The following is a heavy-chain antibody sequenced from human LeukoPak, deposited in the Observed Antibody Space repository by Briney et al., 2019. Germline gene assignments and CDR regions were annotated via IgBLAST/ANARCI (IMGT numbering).Heavy chain of an antibody. J-gene: IGHJ5*02. CDR3: ARGLGYSSGWSYNWFDP. CDR1: GDSISSSSYY. V-gene: IGHV4-39*07. CDR2: IYYSGST. Sequence: SETLSLTCTVSGDSISSSSYYWGWIRQPPGRGLEWIGSIYYSGSTYYNPSLKSRVTISVDTSKNQFSLKLSSVTAADTAVYYCARGLGYSSGWSYNWFDPWGQGTLVTVSS. D-gene: IGHD6-19*01.